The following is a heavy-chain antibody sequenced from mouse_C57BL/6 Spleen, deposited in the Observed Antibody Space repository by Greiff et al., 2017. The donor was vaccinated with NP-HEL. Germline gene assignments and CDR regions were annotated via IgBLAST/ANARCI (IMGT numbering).Heavy chain of an antibody. Sequence: VKVVESGPELVKPGASVKISCKASGYAFSSSWMNWVKQRPGKGLEWIGRIYPGDGDTNYNGKFKGKATLTADKSSSTAYMQLSSLTSEDSAVYFCARPDCMAYWGQGTLVTVSA. J-gene: IGHJ3*01. CDR1: GYAFSSSW. CDR2: IYPGDGDT. CDR3: ARPDCMAY. V-gene: IGHV1-82*01. D-gene: IGHD2-10*02.